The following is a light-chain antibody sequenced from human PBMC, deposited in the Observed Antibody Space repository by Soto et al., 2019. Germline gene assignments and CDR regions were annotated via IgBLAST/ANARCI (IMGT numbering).Light chain of an antibody. Sequence: DILMTQSPSTLSASVGDRVTITCRASQSISSWLAWFQQKPGKAPNLLIYKASSLKSGVPSRFSGSGSGSEFTLTISSLQPDDFATYYCQQYNSYPWTFGQGTKVEIK. J-gene: IGKJ1*01. CDR2: KAS. CDR1: QSISSW. V-gene: IGKV1-5*03. CDR3: QQYNSYPWT.